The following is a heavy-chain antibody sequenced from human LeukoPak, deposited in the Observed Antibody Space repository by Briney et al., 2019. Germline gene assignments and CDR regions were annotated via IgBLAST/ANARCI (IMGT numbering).Heavy chain of an antibody. CDR2: IWYDGSNK. CDR1: GFTFSSYG. CDR3: ARAGHYYGSGSYYSNFDY. J-gene: IGHJ4*02. D-gene: IGHD3-10*01. Sequence: PGRSLRLSCAASGFTFSSYGMHWVRQAPGKGLEWVAVIWYDGSNKYYADSVKGRFTTSRDNSKNTLYLQMNSLRAEDTAVYYCARAGHYYGSGSYYSNFDYWGQGTLVTVSS. V-gene: IGHV3-33*01.